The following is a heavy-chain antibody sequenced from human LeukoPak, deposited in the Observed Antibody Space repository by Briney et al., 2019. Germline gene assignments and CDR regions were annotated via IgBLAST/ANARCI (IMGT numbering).Heavy chain of an antibody. Sequence: GGSLRLSYAAAEFTFSNYWMHWVRQPLGKVVVWVSRINPDGTTTNYADSVKGRFTISRDNAKNTLYLQIDSLTVEDTALYYCIRIDTVTTPDYWGQGTLVTVSS. J-gene: IGHJ4*02. CDR2: INPDGTTT. D-gene: IGHD4-17*01. V-gene: IGHV3-74*01. CDR3: IRIDTVTTPDY. CDR1: EFTFSNYW.